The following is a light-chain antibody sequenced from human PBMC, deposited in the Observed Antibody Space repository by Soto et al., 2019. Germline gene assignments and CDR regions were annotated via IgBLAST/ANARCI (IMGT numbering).Light chain of an antibody. CDR2: GNS. J-gene: IGLJ2*01. CDR3: QSYDSSLAVV. V-gene: IGLV1-40*01. Sequence: QSVLTQPPSVSGAPGQRVTISCTGSSSNIGGGYDVHWYQQLPGTAPKLLIYGNSNRPSGVPDRFSGSKSGTSASLAITGLQAEDEAYYYCQSYDSSLAVVFGRGTKLTVL. CDR1: SSNIGGGYD.